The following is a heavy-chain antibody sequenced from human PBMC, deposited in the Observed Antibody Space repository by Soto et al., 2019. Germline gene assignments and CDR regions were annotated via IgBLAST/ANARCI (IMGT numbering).Heavy chain of an antibody. J-gene: IGHJ6*02. D-gene: IGHD2-8*01. V-gene: IGHV3-49*03. CDR3: TRDLTLYCTNGVCYKGGYYYYGMDV. CDR2: IRSKAYGGTT. Sequence: GGSLRLSCSASVFTFGDYAMSWFRQAPGKGLEWVGFIRSKAYGGTTEYAASVKGRFTISRDDSKSIAYLQMNSLKTEDTAVYYCTRDLTLYCTNGVCYKGGYYYYGMDVWGQGTTVTVSS. CDR1: VFTFGDYA.